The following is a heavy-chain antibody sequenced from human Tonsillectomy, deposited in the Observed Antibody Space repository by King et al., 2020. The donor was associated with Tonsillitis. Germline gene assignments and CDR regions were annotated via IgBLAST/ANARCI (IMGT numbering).Heavy chain of an antibody. J-gene: IGHJ4*02. CDR3: AKKLQGFFDY. Sequence: VQLVESGGGLVQPGGSLRLSCAASGFIFSNYAMSWVRQAPGKGLEWVSAISGGGDNTNYADSVKGRFTISVDNSKNTLYLQMNSLRDEDTAVYYCAKKLQGFFDYWGQGTLVTVSS. V-gene: IGHV3-23*04. CDR1: GFIFSNYA. CDR2: ISGGGDNT.